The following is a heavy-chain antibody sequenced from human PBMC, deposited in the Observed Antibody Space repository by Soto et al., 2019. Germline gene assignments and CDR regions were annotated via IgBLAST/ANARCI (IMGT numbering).Heavy chain of an antibody. CDR2: IYYSGST. D-gene: IGHD3-10*01. CDR1: GGSISSGDYY. V-gene: IGHV4-30-4*01. J-gene: IGHJ4*02. CDR3: ARDFGSADGYFDY. Sequence: SETLSLTCTVSGGSISSGDYYWSWIRQPPGKGLEWIGYIYYSGSTYYNPSLKSRVTISVDTSKNQFSLKLSSVTAADTAVYYCARDFGSADGYFDYWGQGTLVTVSS.